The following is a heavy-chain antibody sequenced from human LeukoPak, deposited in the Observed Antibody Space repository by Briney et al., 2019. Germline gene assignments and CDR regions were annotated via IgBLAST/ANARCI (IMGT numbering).Heavy chain of an antibody. V-gene: IGHV3-74*01. CDR1: GFTFSSYW. D-gene: IGHD2-8*02. J-gene: IGHJ4*02. CDR3: ARDQIYCTGGYCYFDY. Sequence: GGSLRLSCAASGFTFSSYWMHWVRQAPGKGLVWVSRIKSDGSSTSYADSVKGRFTISRDNAKNTLYLQMNGVRAEDTAVYYCARDQIYCTGGYCYFDYWGQGTLVTVSS. CDR2: IKSDGSST.